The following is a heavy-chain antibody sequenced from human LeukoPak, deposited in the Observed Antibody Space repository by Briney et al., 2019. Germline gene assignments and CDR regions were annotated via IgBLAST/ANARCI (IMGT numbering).Heavy chain of an antibody. Sequence: ASVKVSCKASGYTFTSYGISWVRQAPGQGLEWMGWISAYNGNTNYAQKLQGRVTMTTDTSTSTAYMELRSLRSDDTAVYYCARTRPSFTIFRVVRSLSPADYWGQGTLVTVSS. CDR3: ARTRPSFTIFRVVRSLSPADY. J-gene: IGHJ4*02. D-gene: IGHD3-3*01. V-gene: IGHV1-18*01. CDR2: ISAYNGNT. CDR1: GYTFTSYG.